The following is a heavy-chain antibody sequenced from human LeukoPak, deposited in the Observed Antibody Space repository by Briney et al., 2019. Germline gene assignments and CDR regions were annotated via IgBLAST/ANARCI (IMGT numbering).Heavy chain of an antibody. CDR3: ARQTGSGLFILP. CDR1: GVSISSSNSY. CDR2: IYYTGNT. V-gene: IGHV4-39*01. J-gene: IGHJ4*02. Sequence: SETLSLTCTVSGVSISSSNSYWGWIRQPPGKGLEWIGSIYYTGNTYYNASLKSQVTISIDTSKNQISLRLTSVTATDTAVYYCARQTGSGLFILPGGQGTLVTVSS. D-gene: IGHD3/OR15-3a*01.